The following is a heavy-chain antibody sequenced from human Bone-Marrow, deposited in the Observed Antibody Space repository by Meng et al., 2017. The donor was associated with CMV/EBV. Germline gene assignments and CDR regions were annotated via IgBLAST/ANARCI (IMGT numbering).Heavy chain of an antibody. CDR3: ARYCRSSSCYPYYYYGVNV. CDR2: IYYSGST. Sequence: SGGSISTYSWTWIRQPPGKGLEWIGYIYYSGSTNYNPSLKSRVTISVDTSKNQFSLKLTSVTAADTAVYYCARYCRSSSCYPYYYYGVNVWGQGTTATVPS. D-gene: IGHD2-2*01. CDR1: GGSISTYS. J-gene: IGHJ6*02. V-gene: IGHV4-59*01.